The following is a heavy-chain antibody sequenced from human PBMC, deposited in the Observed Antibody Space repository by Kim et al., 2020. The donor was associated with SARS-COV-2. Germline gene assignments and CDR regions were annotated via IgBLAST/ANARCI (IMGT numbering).Heavy chain of an antibody. CDR3: EASDY. CDR2: RESGART. Sequence: RESGARTHYADSVSGRFTNSRDKSKSTLLLQMNSLRAEDTAVYYCEASDYWGQGSLVTVSS. V-gene: IGHV3-23*01. J-gene: IGHJ4*02.